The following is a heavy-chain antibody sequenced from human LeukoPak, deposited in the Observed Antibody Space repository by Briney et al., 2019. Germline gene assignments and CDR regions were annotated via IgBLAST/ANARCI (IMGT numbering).Heavy chain of an antibody. CDR3: ARENSSSWYLTLFDY. Sequence: PSETLSLTCTVSGGSISRYYWSWLRQPAGKGLEWIGRIYTSGSTNYNPSLKSRVTMSVDTSKNQFSLKLSSVTAADTAVYYCARENSSSWYLTLFDYWGQGTLVTVSS. J-gene: IGHJ4*02. CDR2: IYTSGST. V-gene: IGHV4-4*07. D-gene: IGHD6-13*01. CDR1: GGSISRYY.